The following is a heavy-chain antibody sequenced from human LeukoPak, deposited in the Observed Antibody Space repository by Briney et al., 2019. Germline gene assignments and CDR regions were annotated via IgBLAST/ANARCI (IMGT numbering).Heavy chain of an antibody. CDR2: IWYDGSQR. J-gene: IGHJ3*02. CDR3: ARDARRTFDI. CDR1: GLTFRNHA. Sequence: GGSLRLSCAASGLTFRNHAINWVRQAPGKGLEWLAVIWYDGSQRYYADSVKGRFTISRDNSRDTAYLQMNSLRVEDTAVYFCARDARRTFDIWGQGTMVTVPS. V-gene: IGHV3-33*01.